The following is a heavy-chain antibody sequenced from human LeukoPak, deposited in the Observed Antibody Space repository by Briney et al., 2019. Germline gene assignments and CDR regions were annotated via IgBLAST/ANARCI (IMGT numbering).Heavy chain of an antibody. CDR3: APDYDILTGYYDSDY. J-gene: IGHJ4*02. D-gene: IGHD3-9*01. Sequence: PGGSLRLSCAASGFTFSSYAMSWVRQAPGKGLEWVSAISGSGGSTYYADSVKGRLTISRDNSKNTLYLQMNSLRAEDTAVYYCAPDYDILTGYYDSDYWGQGTLVTVSS. V-gene: IGHV3-23*01. CDR2: ISGSGGST. CDR1: GFTFSSYA.